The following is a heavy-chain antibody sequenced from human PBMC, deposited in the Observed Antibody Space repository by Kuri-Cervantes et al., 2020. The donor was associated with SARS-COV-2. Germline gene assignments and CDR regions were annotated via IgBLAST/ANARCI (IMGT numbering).Heavy chain of an antibody. D-gene: IGHD2-2*01. CDR1: GGSFSGYY. CDR2: INHSGST. CDR3: ARVGVYCSSTSCYPNWFDH. Sequence: GSLRLSCAVYGGSFSGYYWSWIRQPPGKGLEWIGEINHSGSTYYNPSLKRRVTISVDTSKKQFSLKLSSVTAADTAVYYCARVGVYCSSTSCYPNWFDHWGQGTLVTVSS. J-gene: IGHJ5*02. V-gene: IGHV4-34*01.